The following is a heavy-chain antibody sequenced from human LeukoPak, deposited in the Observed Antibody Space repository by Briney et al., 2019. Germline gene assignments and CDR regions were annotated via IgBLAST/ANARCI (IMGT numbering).Heavy chain of an antibody. D-gene: IGHD6-19*01. V-gene: IGHV4-59*12. Sequence: SETLSLTCTVSGGSISSYYWNWIRQPPGKGLEWIGYIYYSGSTYYNPSLKSRVTISVDTSKNQFSLKLSSVTAADTAVYYCARDGYSSGWLSYWGQGTLVTVSS. CDR1: GGSISSYY. CDR3: ARDGYSSGWLSY. CDR2: IYYSGST. J-gene: IGHJ4*02.